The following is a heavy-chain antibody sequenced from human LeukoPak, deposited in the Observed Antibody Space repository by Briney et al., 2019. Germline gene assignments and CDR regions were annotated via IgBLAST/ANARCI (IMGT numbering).Heavy chain of an antibody. CDR1: GFTFSSYG. CDR2: IWYDGSNK. CDR3: ARSGAYCSSTSCYAQLRANHKDNWFDP. Sequence: GGSLRLSCAASGFTFSSYGMHWVRQAPGEGLEWVAVIWYDGSNKYYADSVKGRFTISRDNSKNTLYLQMNSLRAEDTAVYYCARSGAYCSSTSCYAQLRANHKDNWFDPWGQGTLVTVSS. J-gene: IGHJ5*02. D-gene: IGHD2-2*01. V-gene: IGHV3-33*01.